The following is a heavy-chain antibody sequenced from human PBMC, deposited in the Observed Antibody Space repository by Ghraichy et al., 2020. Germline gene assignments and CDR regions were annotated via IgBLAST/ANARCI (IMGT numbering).Heavy chain of an antibody. CDR2: IKQDGSEK. D-gene: IGHD3-10*01. CDR3: ARVGDYYGSGSYYYPIDY. Sequence: LSLTCAASGFTFSSYWMSWVRQAPGKGLEWVANIKQDGSEKYYVDSVKGRFTISRDNAKNSLYLQMNSLRAEDTAVYYCARVGDYYGSGSYYYPIDYWGQGTLVTVSS. V-gene: IGHV3-7*01. J-gene: IGHJ4*02. CDR1: GFTFSSYW.